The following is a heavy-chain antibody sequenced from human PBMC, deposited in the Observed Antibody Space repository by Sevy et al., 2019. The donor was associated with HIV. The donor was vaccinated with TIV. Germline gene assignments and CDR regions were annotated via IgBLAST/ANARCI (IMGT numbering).Heavy chain of an antibody. V-gene: IGHV3-7*01. CDR1: GFTFSPYW. D-gene: IGHD3-16*01. Sequence: GGSLRLSCAASGFTFSPYWMTWVRQAPGKGLEWVANIRPDGSDKYYVDSVKGRFTISRDNAKNSLYVQMNSQRADDTAMYYGARGVGLDCWGQGTLVTVSS. CDR3: ARGVGLDC. CDR2: IRPDGSDK. J-gene: IGHJ4*02.